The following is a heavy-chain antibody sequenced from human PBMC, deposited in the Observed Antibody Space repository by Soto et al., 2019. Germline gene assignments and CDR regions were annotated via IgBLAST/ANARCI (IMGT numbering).Heavy chain of an antibody. Sequence: ASVKVSCKASGYTFTSYGISWVRQAPGQGLEWMGWISAYNGNINYAQKLQGRVTMTTDTSTSTAYMELRSLRSDDMAVYYCARPPYSSSWYSGAFDIWGQGTMVTVSS. J-gene: IGHJ3*02. CDR1: GYTFTSYG. V-gene: IGHV1-18*03. D-gene: IGHD6-13*01. CDR3: ARPPYSSSWYSGAFDI. CDR2: ISAYNGNI.